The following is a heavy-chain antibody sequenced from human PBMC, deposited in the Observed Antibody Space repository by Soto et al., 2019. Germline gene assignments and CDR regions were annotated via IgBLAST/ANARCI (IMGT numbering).Heavy chain of an antibody. CDR2: IYPSDSDT. D-gene: IGHD3-3*01. CDR1: GYNFAGYW. J-gene: IGHJ4*02. Sequence: ESLKISCKGSGYNFAGYWIAWVRQMPGKGLELTGIIYPSDSDTRYRPSFQGQVTISADKSISSAYLQWSSLRASDTAMYYCARRGVSTRTFDYWGQATPVSVS. CDR3: ARRGVSTRTFDY. V-gene: IGHV5-51*01.